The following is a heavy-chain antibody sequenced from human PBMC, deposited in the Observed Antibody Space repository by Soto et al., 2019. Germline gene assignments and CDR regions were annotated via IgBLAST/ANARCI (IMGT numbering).Heavy chain of an antibody. CDR2: ISYDGSNK. CDR3: ARDVTMVRGVIPPH. J-gene: IGHJ4*02. Sequence: SQRHCCAHAEGNFRIYTVHWVRHGLGKGLEWVAVISYDGSNKYYADSVKGRFTISRDNSKNTLYLQMNSLRAEDTAVYYCARDVTMVRGVIPPHWGQGTLVP. CDR1: EGNFRIYT. D-gene: IGHD3-10*01. V-gene: IGHV3-30-3*01.